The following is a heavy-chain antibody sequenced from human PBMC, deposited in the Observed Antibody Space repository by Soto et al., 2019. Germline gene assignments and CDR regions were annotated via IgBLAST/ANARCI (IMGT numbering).Heavy chain of an antibody. V-gene: IGHV3-48*02. CDR2: ISSSSSTI. Sequence: PGGSLRLSCAASGFTFSSYSMNWVRQAPGKGLEWVSYISSSSSTIYYADSVKGRFTISRDNAKNSLYLQMNSLRDEDTAVYYCARDRQWLRTAIIDFSGQGTLVTVSS. D-gene: IGHD5-12*01. J-gene: IGHJ4*02. CDR3: ARDRQWLRTAIIDF. CDR1: GFTFSSYS.